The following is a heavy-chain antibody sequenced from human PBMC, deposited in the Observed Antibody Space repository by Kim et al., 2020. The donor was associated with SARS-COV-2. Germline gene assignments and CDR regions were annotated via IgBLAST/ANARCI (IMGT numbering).Heavy chain of an antibody. V-gene: IGHV4-34*01. J-gene: IGHJ4*02. CDR1: GGSFSGYY. Sequence: SETLSLTCAVYGGSFSGYYWSWIRQPPGKGLEWIGEINHSGSTNYNPSLKSRVTISVDTSKNQFSLKLSSVTAADTAVYYCARVRGPAVAGTSLFDYWGQGTLVTVSS. CDR3: ARVRGPAVAGTSLFDY. D-gene: IGHD6-19*01. CDR2: INHSGST.